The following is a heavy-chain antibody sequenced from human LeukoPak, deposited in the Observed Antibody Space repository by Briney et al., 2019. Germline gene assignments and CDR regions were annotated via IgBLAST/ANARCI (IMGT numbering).Heavy chain of an antibody. V-gene: IGHV1-46*01. CDR1: GYTFTGYW. CDR3: ARDNSLRDEEWWFNP. J-gene: IGHJ5*02. D-gene: IGHD3-3*01. CDR2: ISPSGGST. Sequence: ASVKVSCKAFGYTFTGYWMHWVRQAPGQGPEWMGVISPSGGSTIYAQKFKGRVTLTRDMSTSTDYLELSSLRSEDTAVYYCARDNSLRDEEWWFNPWGQGTLVTVSS.